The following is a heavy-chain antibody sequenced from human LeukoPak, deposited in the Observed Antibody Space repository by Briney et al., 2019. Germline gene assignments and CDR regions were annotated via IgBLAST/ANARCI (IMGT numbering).Heavy chain of an antibody. V-gene: IGHV3-21*01. Sequence: GGSLRLSCAASGFTFSRYGMHWVRQAPGKGLEWVSSISSSSSYIYYADSVKGRFTISRDNAKNSLYLQMNSLRAEDTAVYYCARGTGSLGARPSYYFDYWGQGTLVTVSS. CDR2: ISSSSSYI. D-gene: IGHD6-6*01. CDR3: ARGTGSLGARPSYYFDY. J-gene: IGHJ4*02. CDR1: GFTFSRYG.